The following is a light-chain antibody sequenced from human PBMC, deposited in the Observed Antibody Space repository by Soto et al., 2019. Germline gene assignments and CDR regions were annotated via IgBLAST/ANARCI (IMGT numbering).Light chain of an antibody. CDR2: GAF. J-gene: IGKJ1*01. Sequence: EIVMTQSPVTLSVSPVEIATLSFMASQSVRSNLAWYQQKPGQAPSLLIYGAFTRATGIPTRFSGTGSGTEFTLTISSLQSEDFALYYCQQYNDWPLTFGQGTKVDIK. V-gene: IGKV3-15*01. CDR1: QSVRSN. CDR3: QQYNDWPLT.